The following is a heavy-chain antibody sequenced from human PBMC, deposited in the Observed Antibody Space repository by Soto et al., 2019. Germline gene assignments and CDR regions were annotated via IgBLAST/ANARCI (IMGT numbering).Heavy chain of an antibody. V-gene: IGHV3-11*01. CDR2: MSGSGAFV. Sequence: PGGSLRLSCAASGFRFSDYSMSWIRQGPGRGLEWLSDMSGSGAFVNYADPVKGRFTISRDNAKNSLYLQMDSLRAEDTAVYYCARGGNLGYCSGATCYFDIWSQGTMVTVS. CDR3: ARGGNLGYCSGATCYFDI. CDR1: GFRFSDYS. D-gene: IGHD2-15*01. J-gene: IGHJ3*02.